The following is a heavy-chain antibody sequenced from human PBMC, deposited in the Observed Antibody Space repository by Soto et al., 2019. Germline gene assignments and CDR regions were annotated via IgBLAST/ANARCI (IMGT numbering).Heavy chain of an antibody. V-gene: IGHV4-59*08. J-gene: IGHJ4*02. D-gene: IGHD3-10*01. CDR3: AKLWIGGSCVH. Sequence: QVHLQESGPGLVKPSETLSLTCTVSGASISTDYWSWIRQSPGKGLEWIGFIYYGGCTNYNPSLKSRFTIAGDTPKNQVSLKLTSVTAANTAVYYWAKLWIGGSCVHWGQGTLVTVSS. CDR2: IYYGGCT. CDR1: GASISTDY.